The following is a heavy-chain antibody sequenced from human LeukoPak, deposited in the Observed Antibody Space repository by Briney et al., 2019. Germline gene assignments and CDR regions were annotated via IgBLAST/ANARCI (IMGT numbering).Heavy chain of an antibody. CDR3: ATDLGIPPQPTLARNY. CDR2: FDPEDGET. V-gene: IGHV1-24*01. Sequence: ASVKVSCKVSGYTLTELSMHWVRQAPGKGLEWMGGFDPEDGETIYAQKFQGRVTMTEDTSTDTAYMGLSSLRSEDTAVYYCATDLGIPPQPTLARNYWGQGTLVTVSS. J-gene: IGHJ4*02. CDR1: GYTLTELS. D-gene: IGHD6-13*01.